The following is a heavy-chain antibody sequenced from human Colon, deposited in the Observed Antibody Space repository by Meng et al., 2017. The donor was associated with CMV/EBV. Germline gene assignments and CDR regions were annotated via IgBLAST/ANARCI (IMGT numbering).Heavy chain of an antibody. CDR2: INPNSGGT. J-gene: IGHJ5*02. CDR3: ARDFNSLAVSAANWFDP. Sequence: QVQRVQSGAEVKKPGASVKVSCKASGYTFTGYYMHWVRQAPGQGLEWMGWINPNSGGTNYKEKFQGRVTMTRDTSISTAYMELSGLTSDDTAVYYCARDFNSLAVSAANWFDPWAREPWSPSPQ. V-gene: IGHV1-2*02. D-gene: IGHD6-19*01. CDR1: GYTFTGYY.